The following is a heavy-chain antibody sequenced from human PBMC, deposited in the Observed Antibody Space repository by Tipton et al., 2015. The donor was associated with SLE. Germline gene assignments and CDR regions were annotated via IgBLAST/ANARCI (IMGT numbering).Heavy chain of an antibody. CDR1: GGSISSSSYY. CDR3: ARHEVGEIAAAEG. D-gene: IGHD6-13*01. J-gene: IGHJ4*02. CDR2: IYSSGST. V-gene: IGHV4-39*01. Sequence: TLSLTCTVSGGSISSSSYYWGWIRQPPGKGLEWIGSIYSSGSTYYNPSLKSRVTITVDTSKNQFSLKLSSVTAADTAVYYCARHEVGEIAAAEGWGQGTLVTVSS.